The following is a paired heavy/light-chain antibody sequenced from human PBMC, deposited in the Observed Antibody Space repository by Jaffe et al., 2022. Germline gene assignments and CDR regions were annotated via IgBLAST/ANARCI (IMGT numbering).Light chain of an antibody. CDR2: WAS. Sequence: DIVLTQSPDSLAVSLGERATINCRSSQSVFYTSNNKTYLAWYQQKPGQPPKLLIYWASTRESGVPDRFSGSGSGTDFTLTISSLQAEDVAIYYCQQYYSNPLTFGGGTKVGIK. J-gene: IGKJ4*01. CDR3: QQYYSNPLT. V-gene: IGKV4-1*01. CDR1: QSVFYTSNNKTY.
Heavy chain of an antibody. CDR2: ISWNGDII. CDR3: AKVLNMTIVEVVFDDALDI. CDR1: GFFIDDYA. J-gene: IGHJ3*02. Sequence: EVQLVESGGGLVQPGRSLRLSCVASGFFIDDYAMHWVRQAPGKGLEWVSGISWNGDIIGYADSVKGRFTISRDNANNSLELQMNSLRAEDTAWYYCAKVLNMTIVEVVFDDALDIWGQGTEVIVSS. D-gene: IGHD3-3*01. V-gene: IGHV3-9*01.